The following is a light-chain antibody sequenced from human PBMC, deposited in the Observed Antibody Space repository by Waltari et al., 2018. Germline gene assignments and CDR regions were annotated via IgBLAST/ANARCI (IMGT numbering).Light chain of an antibody. V-gene: IGLV3-25*03. CDR1: ALPKQY. CDR2: KDR. CDR3: QSGDNSGTNRVL. J-gene: IGLJ2*01. Sequence: SYELTQPPSVSVSPGQTARITCPGDALPKQYVYWYQQKSGQAPILVMYKDRERPSGIPERFSGSSSGTTVTLTISGVQAEGEADYYCQSGDNSGTNRVLFGGGTKLTVL.